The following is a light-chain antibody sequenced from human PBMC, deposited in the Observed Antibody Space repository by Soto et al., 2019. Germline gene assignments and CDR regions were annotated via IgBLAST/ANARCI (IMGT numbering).Light chain of an antibody. CDR1: QSLLQSNGYNY. CDR2: FAS. Sequence: DIVMTQSPLSLPVTPGEPASISCSSSQSLLQSNGYNYLDWYLQKPWQSPQLLIFFASYRASGVPDRFTGSGSSTEFTLKKRSVEAEDFGIYYCMQSQQTPPTFGQGTRVEI. J-gene: IGKJ1*01. V-gene: IGKV2-28*01. CDR3: MQSQQTPPT.